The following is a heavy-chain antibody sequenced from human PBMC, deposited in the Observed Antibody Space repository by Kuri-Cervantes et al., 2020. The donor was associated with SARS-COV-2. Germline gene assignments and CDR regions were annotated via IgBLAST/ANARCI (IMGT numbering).Heavy chain of an antibody. Sequence: GESLKISCAASGFTFSSYAMHWVRQAPGKGLEWVAVISYDGSNKYYADSAKGRFTISSDNSKNTLYLQMNSLSAEDTAVYYCAREDVLLQDDFDIWGQGTMVTVSS. CDR1: GFTFSSYA. J-gene: IGHJ3*02. CDR3: AREDVLLQDDFDI. CDR2: ISYDGSNK. D-gene: IGHD3-10*01. V-gene: IGHV3-30-3*01.